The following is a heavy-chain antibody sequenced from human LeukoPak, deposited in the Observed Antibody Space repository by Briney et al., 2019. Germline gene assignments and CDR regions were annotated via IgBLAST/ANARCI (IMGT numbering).Heavy chain of an antibody. CDR1: GYTLTELS. CDR3: ATQFFTMVRGVISLDRFDP. Sequence: VPSVKVSCKVSGYTLTELSMHWVRQAPGKGLEWMGGFDPEDGETIYAQKFQGRVTMTEDTSTDTAYMELSSLRSEDMAVYYCATQFFTMVRGVISLDRFDPWGQGTLVTVSS. D-gene: IGHD3-10*01. J-gene: IGHJ5*02. V-gene: IGHV1-24*01. CDR2: FDPEDGET.